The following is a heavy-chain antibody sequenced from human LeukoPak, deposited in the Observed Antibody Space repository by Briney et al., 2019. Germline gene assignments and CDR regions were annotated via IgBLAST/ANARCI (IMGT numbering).Heavy chain of an antibody. CDR3: AREAGTNEYYFDY. V-gene: IGHV4-39*07. D-gene: IGHD2-8*01. CDR1: GGSISSSSYY. J-gene: IGHJ4*02. Sequence: SETLSLTCTVSGGSISSSSYYWGWIRQPPGKGLEWIGSIYYSGSTYYNPSLKSRVTISVDTSKNQFSLKLSSVTAADTAVYYCAREAGTNEYYFDYWGQGTLVTVSS. CDR2: IYYSGST.